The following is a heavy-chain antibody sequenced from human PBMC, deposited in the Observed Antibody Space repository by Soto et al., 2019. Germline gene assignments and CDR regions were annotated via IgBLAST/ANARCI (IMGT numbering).Heavy chain of an antibody. D-gene: IGHD1-26*01. V-gene: IGHV3-7*03. CDR1: GFTLSSYW. CDR3: TRDDLIVGATDEDYGMDV. Sequence: SLILSCAASGFTLSSYWMSWVRQAPGEGLEWVANIKQDGSENYYVDSKKSRFTISRDNAKNSLYLQMNRLRAEDTAVYHSTRDDLIVGATDEDYGMDVWSQGTAVGVSS. CDR2: IKQDGSEN. J-gene: IGHJ6*02.